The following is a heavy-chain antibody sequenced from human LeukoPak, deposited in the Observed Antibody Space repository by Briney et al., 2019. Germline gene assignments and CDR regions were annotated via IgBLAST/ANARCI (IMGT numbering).Heavy chain of an antibody. Sequence: GGSLRLSCATSGFIFSSYWMCWVRQAPGKGLEWVANIKSDGSEEDYGDSVKGRFTISRENAKNSLYLQMNSLRVEDTAVYYCARGDLWLGHWGQGSLVTVSS. CDR1: GFIFSSYW. CDR3: ARGDLWLGH. V-gene: IGHV3-7*01. CDR2: IKSDGSEE. J-gene: IGHJ4*02. D-gene: IGHD3-10*01.